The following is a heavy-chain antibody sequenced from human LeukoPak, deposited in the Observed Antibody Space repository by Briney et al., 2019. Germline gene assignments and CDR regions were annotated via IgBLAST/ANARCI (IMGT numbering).Heavy chain of an antibody. J-gene: IGHJ6*03. CDR2: ISSSSSYI. CDR1: GFTFSSYS. Sequence: GGSLRLSCAASGFTFSSYSMNWVRQAPGMGLEWVSSISSSSSYIYYADSVKGRFTISRDNAKNSLYLQMNSLRAEDTAVYYCARRYYYGSGSYTAYYYYYMDVWGKGTTVTISS. CDR3: ARRYYYGSGSYTAYYYYYMDV. D-gene: IGHD3-10*01. V-gene: IGHV3-21*01.